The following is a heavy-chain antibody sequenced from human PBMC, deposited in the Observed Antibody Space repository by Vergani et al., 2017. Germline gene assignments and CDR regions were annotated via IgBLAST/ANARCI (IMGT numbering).Heavy chain of an antibody. J-gene: IGHJ5*02. CDR3: ARRWVGGYCSSTSCWNWFDP. Sequence: QLQLQESGPGLVKPSETLSLTCTVSGGSISSSSYYWGWIRQPPGKGLEWIGRIYYSGSTYYNPSLKSRVTISVDTSKNQFSLKLSSVTAADTAVYYCARRWVGGYCSSTSCWNWFDPWGQGTLVTVSS. V-gene: IGHV4-39*01. D-gene: IGHD2-2*01. CDR1: GGSISSSSYY. CDR2: IYYSGST.